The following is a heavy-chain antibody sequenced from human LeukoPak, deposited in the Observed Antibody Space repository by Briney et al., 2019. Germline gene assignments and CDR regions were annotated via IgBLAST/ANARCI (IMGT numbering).Heavy chain of an antibody. CDR1: GYTFTGYY. CDR2: INPNSGGT. V-gene: IGHV1-2*02. J-gene: IGHJ6*03. D-gene: IGHD6-13*01. CDR3: ARGYSSSWYLGSYYYYYMDV. Sequence: ASVKVSCKASGYTFTGYYMHWVRQAPGQGLEWMGWINPNSGGTNYAQKFQGRVTMTRDTSISTAYMELSRLRSDDTAVYYCARGYSSSWYLGSYYYYYMDVWGKGTTVTISS.